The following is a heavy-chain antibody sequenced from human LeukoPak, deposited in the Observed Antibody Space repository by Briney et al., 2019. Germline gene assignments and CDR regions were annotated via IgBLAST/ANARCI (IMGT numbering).Heavy chain of an antibody. J-gene: IGHJ6*03. V-gene: IGHV1-2*04. CDR2: INPNSGDT. Sequence: ASVKVSCKASGYTFTGYYIHWVRQAPGQGLEWMGWINPNSGDTNSAQKFQGWVTMTRDTSISTAYMELSRLRSEDTAVYYCARDYPEEGFYMDVWGKGTTVTASS. CDR3: ARDYPEEGFYMDV. CDR1: GYTFTGYY.